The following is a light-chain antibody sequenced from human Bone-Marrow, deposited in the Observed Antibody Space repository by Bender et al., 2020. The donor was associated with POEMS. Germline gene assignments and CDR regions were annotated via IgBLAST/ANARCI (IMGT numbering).Light chain of an antibody. CDR1: STNVGSYDL. J-gene: IGLJ2*01. V-gene: IGLV2-23*01. CDR3: CSFGTGSTLV. Sequence: QSALTQPASVSASPGQSITISCTGTSTNVGSYDLVSWYLQHTGKAPKLMIYGDSKRRAAVSTLCSCSKSGNTASLTISGVLADDDAAYYFCSFGTGSTLVFGGGTKLTVL. CDR2: GDS.